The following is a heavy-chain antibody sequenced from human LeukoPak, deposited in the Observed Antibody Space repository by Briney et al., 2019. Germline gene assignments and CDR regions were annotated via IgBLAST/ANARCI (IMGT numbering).Heavy chain of an antibody. CDR2: IRYDGSNK. CDR1: GFTFSSYG. D-gene: IGHD3-10*01. Sequence: GGSLRLSCAASGFTFSSYGMHWVRQPPGKGLEWVAFIRYDGSNKYYADSVKGRFTISRDNSKNTLYLQMNSLSAEDTAVYYCAKEATYGSGSYYYYFDYWGQGTLVTVSS. V-gene: IGHV3-30*02. CDR3: AKEATYGSGSYYYYFDY. J-gene: IGHJ4*02.